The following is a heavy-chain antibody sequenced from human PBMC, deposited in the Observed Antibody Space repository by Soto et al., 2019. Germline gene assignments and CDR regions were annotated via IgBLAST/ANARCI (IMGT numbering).Heavy chain of an antibody. CDR2: ISADGGFA. CDR3: VKDVYCSGSIGCFDS. V-gene: IGHV3-30*18. Sequence: PSVSLRRSCAASGFTFTDQAMDGVRQAPGKGPEWVAAISADGGFAPYANIAKGRFTISRDNFMKMLHLEMSSLRHDHTAIYYRVKDVYCSGSIGCFDSWGQG. CDR1: GFTFTDQA. J-gene: IGHJ4*02. D-gene: IGHD2-15*01.